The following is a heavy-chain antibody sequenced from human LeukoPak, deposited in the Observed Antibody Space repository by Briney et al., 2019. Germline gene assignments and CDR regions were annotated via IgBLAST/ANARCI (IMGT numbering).Heavy chain of an antibody. CDR1: GFTFSSYS. Sequence: RGSLRLSCAASGFTFSSYSMNWVRQAPGKGLEWVSSISSSSSYIYYADSVKGRFTISRDNAKNSLYLQMNSLRAEDTAVYYCARDQKYSSSFDYWGQGTLVTVSS. CDR3: ARDQKYSSSFDY. V-gene: IGHV3-21*01. CDR2: ISSSSSYI. D-gene: IGHD6-6*01. J-gene: IGHJ4*02.